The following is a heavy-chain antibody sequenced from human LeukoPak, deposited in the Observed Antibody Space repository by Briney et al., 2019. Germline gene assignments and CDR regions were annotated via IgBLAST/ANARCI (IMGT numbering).Heavy chain of an antibody. Sequence: ASVKVSCKASGYTFTSYGISWVRQAPGQGLEWMGWISAYNGNTNYAQKLQGRVTMTTDTSTSTAYMELRSLRSDDTAVYHCARDLRYNWNDGDFDYWGQGTLVTVSS. D-gene: IGHD1-1*01. CDR1: GYTFTSYG. CDR3: ARDLRYNWNDGDFDY. J-gene: IGHJ4*02. V-gene: IGHV1-18*01. CDR2: ISAYNGNT.